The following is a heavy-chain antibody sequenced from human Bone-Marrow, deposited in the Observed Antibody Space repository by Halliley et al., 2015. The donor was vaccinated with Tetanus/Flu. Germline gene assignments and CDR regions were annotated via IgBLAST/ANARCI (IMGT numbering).Heavy chain of an antibody. CDR3: GKRSEYCSGGHCPVED. Sequence: SLRLSCAASGFAFSGYGMHWVRQAPGKGLEYVAMISFDGSKTYYVDSVKGRFTISRDNSKNTLYLQMNSLGTEDTAVYNCGKRSEYCSGGHCPVEDWGQGTLVTVSS. J-gene: IGHJ4*02. CDR2: ISFDGSKT. CDR1: GFAFSGYG. D-gene: IGHD2-15*01. V-gene: IGHV3-30*18.